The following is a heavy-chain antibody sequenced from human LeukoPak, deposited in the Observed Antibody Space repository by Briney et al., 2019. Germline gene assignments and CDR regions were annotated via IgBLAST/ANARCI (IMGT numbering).Heavy chain of an antibody. V-gene: IGHV1-69*13. Sequence: SVKVSCKAPGGTFSSYAISWVRQAPGQGLEWMGVINNIFGTATYPQKFQGRVTITADESTSTAYMELSSLRSEDTAVYYCARVRKYSGYYSWYFDLWGRGTLVTVSS. J-gene: IGHJ2*01. CDR1: GGTFSSYA. CDR2: INNIFGTA. CDR3: ARVRKYSGYYSWYFDL. D-gene: IGHD5-12*01.